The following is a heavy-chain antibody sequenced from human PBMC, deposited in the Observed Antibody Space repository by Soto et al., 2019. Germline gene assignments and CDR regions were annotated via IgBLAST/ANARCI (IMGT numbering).Heavy chain of an antibody. CDR1: GFTFSSYA. Sequence: GGSLRLSCAASGFTFSSYAMHWVRQAPGKGLEWVAVISYDGSNKYYADSVKGRFTISRDNSKNTLYLQMNSLRAEDTAVYYCARGGFLEQHFDCWGQGTVVTVSS. CDR2: ISYDGSNK. J-gene: IGHJ4*02. V-gene: IGHV3-30-3*01. CDR3: ARGGFLEQHFDC. D-gene: IGHD3-3*01.